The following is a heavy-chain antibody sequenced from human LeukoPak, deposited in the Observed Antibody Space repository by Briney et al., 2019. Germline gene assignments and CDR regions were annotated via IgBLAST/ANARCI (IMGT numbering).Heavy chain of an antibody. D-gene: IGHD3-22*01. J-gene: IGHJ4*02. V-gene: IGHV4-59*02. CDR2: SYYDGTN. CDR3: AIHHYFDSRGYYFFDY. CDR1: GGSVRNYY. Sequence: SETLSLTCTVSGGSVRNYYWSWIRQPPGKGLEWIGCSYYDGTNNYNPSLKSRVSISVDASKNQLSLKLSSVTAADTAVYYCAIHHYFDSRGYYFFDYWGQGTLVTVSS.